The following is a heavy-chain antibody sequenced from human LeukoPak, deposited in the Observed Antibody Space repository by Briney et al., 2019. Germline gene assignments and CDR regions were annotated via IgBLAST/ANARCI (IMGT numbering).Heavy chain of an antibody. D-gene: IGHD3-22*01. V-gene: IGHV1-18*01. CDR2: ISTYNGNT. CDR1: GYTFTTYG. J-gene: IGHJ4*02. CDR3: ARYQYANYDTLDY. Sequence: GASVKVSCKASGYTFTTYGISWARQAPGQGLEWMGWISTYNGNTNYAQKFQGRVTMTTDTSTNTAYMELRSLRSDDTAVYYCARYQYANYDTLDYWGQGTLVTVSS.